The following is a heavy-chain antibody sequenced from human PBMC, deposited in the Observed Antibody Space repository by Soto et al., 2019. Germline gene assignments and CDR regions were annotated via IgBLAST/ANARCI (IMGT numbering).Heavy chain of an antibody. Sequence: GGSLRLSCAASGFTFSSYAMSWVRQAPGKGLEWVSIIYSGVGTYYADSVRGRFAISRDNSKNTLYLQMNSLRAEDTAVYYCARDWGGVDPWGQGTLVTVSS. CDR3: ARDWGGVDP. CDR2: IYSGVGT. D-gene: IGHD3-10*01. V-gene: IGHV3-66*01. CDR1: GFTFSSYA. J-gene: IGHJ5*02.